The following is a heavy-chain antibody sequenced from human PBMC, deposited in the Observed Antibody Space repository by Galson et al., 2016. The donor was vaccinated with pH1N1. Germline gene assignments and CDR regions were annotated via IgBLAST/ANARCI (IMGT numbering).Heavy chain of an antibody. CDR2: IYPSDSDT. CDR1: GYSFTNYW. Sequence: QSGAEVTKPGESLKISCKSSGYSFTNYWIAWVRQMPGKGLQWMGIIYPSDSDTRYSTSFQGQVTIPADKSISTAYLQWSSLKASDTAIYYCAIGSGSPVAYYYYGMDVWRQGTTVTVSS. D-gene: IGHD3-10*01. CDR3: AIGSGSPVAYYYYGMDV. J-gene: IGHJ6*02. V-gene: IGHV5-51*03.